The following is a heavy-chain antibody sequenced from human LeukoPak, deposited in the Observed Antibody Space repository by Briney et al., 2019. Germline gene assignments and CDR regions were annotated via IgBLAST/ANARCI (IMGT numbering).Heavy chain of an antibody. V-gene: IGHV4-34*09. CDR2: INHSGST. D-gene: IGHD4-17*01. CDR3: ARGEDYGDNYYYYGMDV. J-gene: IGHJ6*02. CDR1: GGSFSGYY. Sequence: PSETLSLTCAVYGGSFSGYYWSWIRQPPGKGLEWIGEINHSGSTNYNPPLKSRVTISVDTSKNQFSLKLSSVTAADTAVYYCARGEDYGDNYYYYGMDVWGQGTTVTVSS.